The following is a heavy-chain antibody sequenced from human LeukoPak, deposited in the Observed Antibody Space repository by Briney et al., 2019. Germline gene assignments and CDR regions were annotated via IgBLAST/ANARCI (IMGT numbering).Heavy chain of an antibody. CDR3: AAASQGGYYDFWSGYSSGYYYYGMDV. CDR1: GFTFSSYW. V-gene: IGHV3-7*02. D-gene: IGHD3-3*01. J-gene: IGHJ6*02. CDR2: INQDGGEK. Sequence: PGGSLRLSCAASGFTFSSYWMSWVRQAPGKGLQWVANINQDGGEKYYVDSVKGRFTISRDNAKNSLNLQMSSLRAEDTAVYYCAAASQGGYYDFWSGYSSGYYYYGMDVWGQGTTVTVSS.